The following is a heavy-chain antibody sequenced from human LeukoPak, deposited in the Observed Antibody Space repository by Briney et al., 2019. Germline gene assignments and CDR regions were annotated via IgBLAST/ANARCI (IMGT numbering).Heavy chain of an antibody. D-gene: IGHD5-18*01. V-gene: IGHV3-21*01. CDR1: GFTFSSYS. CDR2: ISSGSSYI. CDR3: ARDRGYSQDY. J-gene: IGHJ4*02. Sequence: PGGSLRLSCAASGFTFSSYSMNRVRQAPGKGLEWVSSISSGSSYIYYADSVKGRFTISRDNAKNTLYLQMNSLRAEDTAVYYCARDRGYSQDYWGQGTLVTVSS.